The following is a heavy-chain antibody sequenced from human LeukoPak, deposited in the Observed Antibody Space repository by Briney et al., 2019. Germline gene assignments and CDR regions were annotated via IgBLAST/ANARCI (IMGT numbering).Heavy chain of an antibody. J-gene: IGHJ5*02. Sequence: ASVKVSCKASEYPFTDYYIHWVRQAPGQGLEWMGWINPNSGATNYAQKFQGRVTMTTDTSISTAYLDLGRLTTDDTAVYYCARNRKFDNWFDPWGPGTLVAVSS. D-gene: IGHD2/OR15-2a*01. V-gene: IGHV1-2*02. CDR1: EYPFTDYY. CDR2: INPNSGAT. CDR3: ARNRKFDNWFDP.